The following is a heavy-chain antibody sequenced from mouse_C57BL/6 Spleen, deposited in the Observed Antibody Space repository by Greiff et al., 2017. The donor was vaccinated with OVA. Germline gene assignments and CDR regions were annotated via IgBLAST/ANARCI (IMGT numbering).Heavy chain of an antibody. D-gene: IGHD2-4*01. V-gene: IGHV5-17*03. CDR2: ISSGSSTI. CDR3: ARQAMITTEFAY. CDR1: GFTFSDYG. Sequence: EVKLVESGGGLVKPGGSLKLSCAASGFTFSDYGMHWVRQAPEKGLEWVAYISSGSSTIYYADTVKGRFTISRDNAKNTLYLQMSSLKSEDTAMYYCARQAMITTEFAYWGQGTLVTVSA. J-gene: IGHJ3*01.